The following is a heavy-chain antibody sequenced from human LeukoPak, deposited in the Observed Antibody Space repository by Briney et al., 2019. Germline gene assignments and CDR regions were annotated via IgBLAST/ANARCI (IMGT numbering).Heavy chain of an antibody. CDR2: IYTSGST. CDR3: ARDSALVRGGRYYYYYMDV. Sequence: SETLSLTCTVSGGSISSYYWSWIRQPAGKGLEWIGRIYTSGSTNYNPSLKSRVTMSVDTSKNQFSLKLSSVTAADTAVYYCARDSALVRGGRYYYYYMDVWGKGTTVTISS. V-gene: IGHV4-4*07. CDR1: GGSISSYY. J-gene: IGHJ6*03. D-gene: IGHD3-10*01.